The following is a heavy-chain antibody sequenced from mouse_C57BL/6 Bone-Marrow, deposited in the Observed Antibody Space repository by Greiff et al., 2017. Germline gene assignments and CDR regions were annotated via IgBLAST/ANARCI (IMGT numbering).Heavy chain of an antibody. CDR3: ATSIYYGNPYYFDY. J-gene: IGHJ2*01. CDR1: GFNIKDDY. V-gene: IGHV14-4*01. Sequence: VQLKESGAELVRPGASVKLSCTASGFNIKDDYMHWVKQRPEQGLEWIGWIDPENGDTEYASKFQGKATITADNYSNTAYLQRSSLTSEDTAVYYCATSIYYGNPYYFDYWGQGTTLTVSS. D-gene: IGHD2-1*01. CDR2: IDPENGDT.